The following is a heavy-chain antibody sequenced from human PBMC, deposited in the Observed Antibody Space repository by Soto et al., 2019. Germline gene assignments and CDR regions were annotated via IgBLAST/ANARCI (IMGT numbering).Heavy chain of an antibody. Sequence: GESLKISCKGSGYSFTSYWIAWVSQMPGKGLESMGIIYPGDSDTRYSPSFQGHVTISADESTNTAYLQWSSLKASDTAMYYCARQRVRYCSSTSCYTAKYYYYGMDVWGQGTTVPVSS. CDR1: GYSFTSYW. CDR2: IYPGDSDT. D-gene: IGHD2-2*02. V-gene: IGHV5-51*01. J-gene: IGHJ6*02. CDR3: ARQRVRYCSSTSCYTAKYYYYGMDV.